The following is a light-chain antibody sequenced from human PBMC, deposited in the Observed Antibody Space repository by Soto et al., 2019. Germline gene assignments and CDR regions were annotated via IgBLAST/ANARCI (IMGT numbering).Light chain of an antibody. V-gene: IGKV1-6*02. CDR2: AAS. CDR1: QYIRND. CDR3: LQDHYDPLT. J-gene: IGKJ4*01. Sequence: AVQMTQSPSSLSASVGDIVTITCRASQYIRNDLGWYQQKPGKAPKLLIYAASILQSGVPSRFSGTGSVTDFTLSISSLQPEDVATYFCLQDHYDPLTFGGGTKLEI.